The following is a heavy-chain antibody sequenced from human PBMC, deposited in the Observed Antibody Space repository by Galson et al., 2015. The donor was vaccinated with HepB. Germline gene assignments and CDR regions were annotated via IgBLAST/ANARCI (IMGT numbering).Heavy chain of an antibody. V-gene: IGHV4-39*01. D-gene: IGHD3-16*02. CDR2: IYYSGST. CDR1: GGSISSSSYY. CDR3: ARLGGSYRYYFDY. J-gene: IGHJ4*02. Sequence: TLSLTCTVSGGSISSSSYYWGWIRQPPGKGLEWIGSIYYSGSTYYNPSLKSRVTISVDTSKNQFSLKLSSVTAADTAVYYCARLGGSYRYYFDYWGQGTLVTVSS.